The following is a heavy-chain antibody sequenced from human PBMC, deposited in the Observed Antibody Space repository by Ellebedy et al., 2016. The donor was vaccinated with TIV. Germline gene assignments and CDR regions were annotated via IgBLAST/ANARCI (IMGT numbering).Heavy chain of an antibody. V-gene: IGHV3-30*18. D-gene: IGHD3-22*01. CDR1: GFSFSDYG. J-gene: IGHJ5*01. Sequence: GEFLKISXAASGFSFSDYGMQWVRQAPGKGLEWVGVISYDGRTRHYAEAIKGRFTVSRDDSKGTLYLDMNSLRVEDTALYYCVKEGHKYSSGSYDSWGQGTQATVSS. CDR2: ISYDGRTR. CDR3: VKEGHKYSSGSYDS.